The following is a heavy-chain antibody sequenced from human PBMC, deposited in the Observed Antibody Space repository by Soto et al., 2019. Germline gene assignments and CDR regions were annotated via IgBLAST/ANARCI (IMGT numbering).Heavy chain of an antibody. CDR1: GGTFSSYT. CDR3: ARDAPTVPTRYAGD. Sequence: QVQLVQSGAEVKKPGSSVKVSCKASGGTFSSYTISWVRQAPGQGLEWMGRIIPILGIANYAQKFQGRVTITADKSTSTAYMELSSLRSEDTAVYYCARDAPTVPTRYAGDWGQGTLVTVSS. CDR2: IIPILGIA. D-gene: IGHD4-17*01. J-gene: IGHJ4*02. V-gene: IGHV1-69*08.